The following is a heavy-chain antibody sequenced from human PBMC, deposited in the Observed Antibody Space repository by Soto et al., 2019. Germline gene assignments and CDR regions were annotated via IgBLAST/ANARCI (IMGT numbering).Heavy chain of an antibody. CDR3: AKSRITMIVVVITGFDY. D-gene: IGHD3-22*01. Sequence: PGGALRLSCAPSGFTFSSYAMSWVRPAPGKGLEWVSAISGSGGSTYYADSVKGRFTISRDNSKNTLYLQMNSLRAEDTAVYYCAKSRITMIVVVITGFDYWGQGTLVTVSS. J-gene: IGHJ4*02. CDR2: ISGSGGST. CDR1: GFTFSSYA. V-gene: IGHV3-23*01.